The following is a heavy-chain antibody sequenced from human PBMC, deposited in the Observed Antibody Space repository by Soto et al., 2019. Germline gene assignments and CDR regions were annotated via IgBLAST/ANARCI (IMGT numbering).Heavy chain of an antibody. CDR1: GFPFSGSA. J-gene: IGHJ4*02. CDR2: IRSKANNYAT. CDR3: SGQGSEGY. V-gene: IGHV3-73*01. Sequence: EVQLVESGGGLVQPGGSLKLSCAASGFPFSGSAMHWVRQASGKGLEWVGRIRSKANNYATAYGVSLKGRFTISRDDSKKTAYLQMSSLQPEDTAVYYCSGQGSEGYWGQGSLVTVSS.